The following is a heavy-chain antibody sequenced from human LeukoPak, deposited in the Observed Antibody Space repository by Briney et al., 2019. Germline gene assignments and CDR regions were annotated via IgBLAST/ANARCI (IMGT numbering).Heavy chain of an antibody. CDR1: GFTFSSYG. J-gene: IGHJ6*03. Sequence: GGSLRLSCAASGFTFSSYGMHWVRQAPGKGLEWVAFIRYDGSNKYYADSVKGRFTISRDNAKNSVYLEMNSLRAEDTAVYYCARDPYSGGYGSYYYSTWTSGAKGPRSPSP. D-gene: IGHD1-26*01. CDR2: IRYDGSNK. V-gene: IGHV3-30*02. CDR3: ARDPYSGGYGSYYYSTWTS.